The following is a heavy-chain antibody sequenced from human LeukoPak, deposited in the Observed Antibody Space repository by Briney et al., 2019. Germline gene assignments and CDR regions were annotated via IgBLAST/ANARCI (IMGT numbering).Heavy chain of an antibody. V-gene: IGHV3-21*01. J-gene: IGHJ4*02. CDR2: ISSGSRYI. CDR1: GFTFSSYS. D-gene: IGHD6-13*01. CDR3: ARGIADYFDY. Sequence: PGGSLRLSCAASGFTFSSYSMNWVRQAPGKGLEWVSSISSGSRYIYYADSVKDGFTITRDNAKNSLYLQMNSLRAEDTAVYYCARGIADYFDYWGQGTLVTVSS.